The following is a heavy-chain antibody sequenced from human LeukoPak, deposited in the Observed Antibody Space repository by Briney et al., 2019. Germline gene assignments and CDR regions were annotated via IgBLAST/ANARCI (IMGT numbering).Heavy chain of an antibody. CDR1: GFTFSSYS. D-gene: IGHD3-3*01. J-gene: IGHJ4*02. Sequence: PGGSLRLSCAASGFTFSSYSMNWVRQAPGKGLEWVSSISSSSSYIYYADSVKGRFTISRDNAKNSLYLQMNSLRAEDTAVYYCARDFWSGYPYFDYWGQGTLVTVSS. V-gene: IGHV3-21*01. CDR2: ISSSSSYI. CDR3: ARDFWSGYPYFDY.